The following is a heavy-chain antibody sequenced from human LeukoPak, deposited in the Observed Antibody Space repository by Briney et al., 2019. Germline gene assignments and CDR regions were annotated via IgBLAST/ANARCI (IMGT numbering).Heavy chain of an antibody. CDR2: ISSSSSYI. D-gene: IGHD2/OR15-2a*01. J-gene: IGHJ5*01. CDR1: GFTFSSYS. CDR3: ARGSPSTTAFDS. Sequence: PGGSLRLSCAASGFTFSSYSMNWVRQAPGKGLGWVSSISSSSSYIYYADSVKGRFTISRDNAKNSLYLQTTSPRAEDTAVYYSARGSPSTTAFDSWGQGTLVTVSS. V-gene: IGHV3-21*01.